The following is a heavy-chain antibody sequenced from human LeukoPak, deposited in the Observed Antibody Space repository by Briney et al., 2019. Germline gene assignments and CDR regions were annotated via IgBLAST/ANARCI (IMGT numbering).Heavy chain of an antibody. CDR1: GLTFSSYG. Sequence: GGSLRLSCAASGLTFSSYGRHWVRKAPGKGLEGVAVISYDGTNKYYADSVKGRFTISRDNSKNTLYLQMNSLRAEDTAVYYCAKDSSGLLWFGELYPWGQGTLVTVSS. J-gene: IGHJ5*02. D-gene: IGHD3-10*01. CDR2: ISYDGTNK. V-gene: IGHV3-30*18. CDR3: AKDSSGLLWFGELYP.